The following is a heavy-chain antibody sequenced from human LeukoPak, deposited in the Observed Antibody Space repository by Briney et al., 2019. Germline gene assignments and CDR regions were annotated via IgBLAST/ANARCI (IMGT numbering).Heavy chain of an antibody. CDR2: IYYSGST. CDR3: ARRSFEHSSGYYSRGAFAI. J-gene: IGHJ3*02. CDR1: GGTISSTSYY. D-gene: IGHD3-22*01. Sequence: PSETLSLTCSVSGGTISSTSYYWAWIRQPPGKGLEWIGSIYYSGSTYYNPSVKSRVIISVDTSKNQFSLKLNSVTAADTAVYYCARRSFEHSSGYYSRGAFAIWGQGTVVTVSS. V-gene: IGHV4-39*01.